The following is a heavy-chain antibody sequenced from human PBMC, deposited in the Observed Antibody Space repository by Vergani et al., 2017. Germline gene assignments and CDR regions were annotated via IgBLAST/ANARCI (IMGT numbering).Heavy chain of an antibody. CDR2: IYYSGST. D-gene: IGHD2-2*01. Sequence: HVQLQESGPGLVKPSQTLSLTCTVSGGSISSGDYYWSWIRQPPGKGLEWIGYIYYSGSTYYNPSLKSRVTISVDTSKNQFSLKLSSVTAADTAVYYCARVGYISSTSCSNYYYYGMDVWGQGTTVTVSS. CDR3: ARVGYISSTSCSNYYYYGMDV. V-gene: IGHV4-30-4*01. CDR1: GGSISSGDYY. J-gene: IGHJ6*02.